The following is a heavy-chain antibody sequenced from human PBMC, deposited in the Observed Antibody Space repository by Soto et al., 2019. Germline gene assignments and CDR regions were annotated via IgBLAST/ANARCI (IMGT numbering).Heavy chain of an antibody. CDR2: IVVGSGNT. Sequence: QMHLVQSGPEVKKPGTSVKVSCLASGFTFTNSVVQWVRQARGQRLEWIGWIVVGSGNTNYAQKFQERVTIIRDMSTSTVYMDLSSLRSEDTAVYYCAADNDFWSGHYDFDYWGQGALVTVSS. CDR1: GFTFTNSV. D-gene: IGHD3-3*01. J-gene: IGHJ4*02. V-gene: IGHV1-58*01. CDR3: AADNDFWSGHYDFDY.